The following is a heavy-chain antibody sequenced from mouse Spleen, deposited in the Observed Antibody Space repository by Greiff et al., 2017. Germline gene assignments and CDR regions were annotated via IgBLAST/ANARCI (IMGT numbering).Heavy chain of an antibody. V-gene: IGHV1-82*01. CDR3: ARPRVRGYAMDY. CDR1: GYAFSSSW. J-gene: IGHJ4*01. Sequence: VQLQESGPELVKPGASVKISCKASGYAFSSSWMNWVKQRPGKGLEWIGRIYPGDGDTNYNGKFKGKATLTVDKSSSTAYMQLSSLTSEDSAVYYCARPRVRGYAMDYWGQGTSVTVSS. CDR2: IYPGDGDT. D-gene: IGHD2-14*01.